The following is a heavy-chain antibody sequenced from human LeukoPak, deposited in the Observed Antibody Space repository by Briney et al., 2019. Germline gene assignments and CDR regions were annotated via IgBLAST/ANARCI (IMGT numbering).Heavy chain of an antibody. CDR2: INHSGST. J-gene: IGHJ6*02. CDR3: GRGDPDRSDLVSTIPRYYYGMDV. CDR1: GGSFSGYY. Sequence: SETPSLTCAVYGGSFSGYYWSWIRQPPGKGLEWIGEINHSGSTNYNPSLKSRVTISVDTSKNQFSLKLSSVTAADTAVYARGRGDPDRSDLVSTIPRYYYGMDVWGQGTTVTVSS. D-gene: IGHD5/OR15-5a*01. V-gene: IGHV4-34*01.